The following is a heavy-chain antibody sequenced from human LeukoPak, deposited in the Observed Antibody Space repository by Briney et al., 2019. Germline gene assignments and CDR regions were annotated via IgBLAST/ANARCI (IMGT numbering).Heavy chain of an antibody. CDR1: GFTVSTTY. CDR2: ISSSGSTI. CDR3: ARPYGNYYYYYMDV. Sequence: PGGSLRLSCAASGFTVSTTYMNWVRQAPGKGLEWVSYISSSGSTIYYADSVKGRFTISRDNAKNSLYLQMNSLRAEDTAVYYCARPYGNYYYYYMDVWGKGTTVTISS. V-gene: IGHV3-48*03. D-gene: IGHD4-17*01. J-gene: IGHJ6*03.